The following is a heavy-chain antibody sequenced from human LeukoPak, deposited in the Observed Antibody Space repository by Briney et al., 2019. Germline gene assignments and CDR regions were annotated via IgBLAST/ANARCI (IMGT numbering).Heavy chain of an antibody. D-gene: IGHD3-22*01. CDR1: GFTFSSYW. CDR2: IKQDGSEK. V-gene: IGHV3-7*01. J-gene: IGHJ3*02. CDR3: ARAPYDSSGPDAFDI. Sequence: GGSLRLSCAASGFTFSSYWMSWVRQAPGKGLEWVANIKQDGSEKYYVDSVKGRFTISRDNAKNSLYLQMNSLRADDTAVYYCARAPYDSSGPDAFDIWGQGTMVTVSS.